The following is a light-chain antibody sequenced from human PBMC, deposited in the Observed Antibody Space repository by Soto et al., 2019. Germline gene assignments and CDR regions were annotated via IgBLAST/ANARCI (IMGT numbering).Light chain of an antibody. Sequence: DIQLTQSPSSLSAAIGDRVTITCRASQSIGSYISWYQHKQGKAPKLLIFGASYLKGGVPSRFSGSGSGTDLTLTITSLDPEDFATYYCQQSYSTLVYTFGQGTKLEIK. CDR2: GAS. CDR1: QSIGSY. CDR3: QQSYSTLVYT. J-gene: IGKJ2*01. V-gene: IGKV1-39*01.